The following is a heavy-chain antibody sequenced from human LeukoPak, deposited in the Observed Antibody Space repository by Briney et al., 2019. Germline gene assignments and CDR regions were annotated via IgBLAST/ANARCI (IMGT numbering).Heavy chain of an antibody. Sequence: GGSLRLSCAASGFTFSSYSMNWVRQAPGKGLEWVSSISSSSSYIYYADSVKGRFTISRDNSKNTLYLQMNSLRAEDTAVYYCAKAYHYDILTGYYGPSNYWGQGTLVTVSS. J-gene: IGHJ4*02. V-gene: IGHV3-21*04. CDR1: GFTFSSYS. D-gene: IGHD3-9*01. CDR3: AKAYHYDILTGYYGPSNY. CDR2: ISSSSSYI.